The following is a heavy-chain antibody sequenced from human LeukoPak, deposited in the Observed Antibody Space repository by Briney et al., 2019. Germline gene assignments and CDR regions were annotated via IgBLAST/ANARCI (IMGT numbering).Heavy chain of an antibody. D-gene: IGHD3-3*01. CDR2: IYYSGST. V-gene: IGHV4-30-4*08. CDR1: GGSISSGGYY. Sequence: SQTLSLTCTVSGGSISSGGYYWSWIRQPPGKGLEWIGYIYYSGSTYYNPSLKSRVTISVDTSKNQFSLKLSSVTAADTAVYYCAMDWLPNYGMDVWGQGTTVTVSS. CDR3: AMDWLPNYGMDV. J-gene: IGHJ6*02.